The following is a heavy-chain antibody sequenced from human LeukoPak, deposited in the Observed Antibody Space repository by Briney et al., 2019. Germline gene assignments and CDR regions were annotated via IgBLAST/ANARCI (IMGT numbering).Heavy chain of an antibody. Sequence: ETLSLTCTVSGGSLSSSSYYWGWIRQPPGKGLEGIGSIYYSGSTYYNPSLKSRVTISVDTSKNQFSLKLSSVTAADTAVYYCARVPSPRYYYDSSGYPYYFDYWGQGTLVTVSS. J-gene: IGHJ4*02. CDR1: GGSLSSSSYY. CDR3: ARVPSPRYYYDSSGYPYYFDY. CDR2: IYYSGST. V-gene: IGHV4-39*07. D-gene: IGHD3-22*01.